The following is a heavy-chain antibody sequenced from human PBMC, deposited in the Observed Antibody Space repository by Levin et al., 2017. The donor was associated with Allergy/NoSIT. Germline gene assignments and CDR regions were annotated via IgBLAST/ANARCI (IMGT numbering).Heavy chain of an antibody. CDR3: ARTGQDAFDI. Sequence: GGSLRLSCVASGFTFSGYAMHWVRQAPGKGLEWITVTSYDESNKYYADSVKGRFTISRDNSKNTLYVQMNSLRVEDTAVYYCARTGQDAFDIWGQGTMVTVSA. V-gene: IGHV3-30-3*01. CDR1: GFTFSGYA. CDR2: TSYDESNK. J-gene: IGHJ3*02.